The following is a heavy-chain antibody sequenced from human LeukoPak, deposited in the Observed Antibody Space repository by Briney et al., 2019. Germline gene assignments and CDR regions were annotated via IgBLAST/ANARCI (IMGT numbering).Heavy chain of an antibody. J-gene: IGHJ5*02. CDR3: ASVLRYFDWPTRFDP. V-gene: IGHV1-18*01. D-gene: IGHD3-9*01. CDR1: GYTFTSYG. Sequence: ASVKVSCKAFGYTFTSYGISWVRQAPGQGLEWMGWISAYNGNTNYAQKLQGRVTMTTDTSTSTAYMELRSLRSDDTAVHYCASVLRYFDWPTRFDPWGQGTLVTVSS. CDR2: ISAYNGNT.